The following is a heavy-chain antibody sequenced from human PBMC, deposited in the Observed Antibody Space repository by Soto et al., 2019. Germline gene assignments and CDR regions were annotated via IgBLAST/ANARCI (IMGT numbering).Heavy chain of an antibody. V-gene: IGHV3-74*01. Sequence: GSLRLSCAASGFTFSSYWMHWVRQAPGKGLVWVSRINSDGSSTSYADSVKGRFTISRDNAKNTLYLQMNSLRAEDTAVYYWERGYSRAPDPYYYYGRDVGGQGTRVTFSS. CDR3: ERGYSRAPDPYYYYGRDV. CDR1: GFTFSSYW. J-gene: IGHJ6*02. D-gene: IGHD6-13*01. CDR2: INSDGSST.